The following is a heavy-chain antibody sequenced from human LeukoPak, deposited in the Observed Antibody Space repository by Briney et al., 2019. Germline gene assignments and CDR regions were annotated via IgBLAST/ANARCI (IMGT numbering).Heavy chain of an antibody. J-gene: IGHJ3*02. Sequence: SETLSLTCTASGCSISSYYWSWIRQPPGKGLEWIGYIYYSGSTNYNPSLKSRVTISVDTSKNQFSLKLSSVTAADTAVYYCARRYGSGSSYDAFDTWGQGTMVTVSS. D-gene: IGHD3-10*01. CDR2: IYYSGST. CDR3: ARRYGSGSSYDAFDT. CDR1: GCSISSYY. V-gene: IGHV4-59*08.